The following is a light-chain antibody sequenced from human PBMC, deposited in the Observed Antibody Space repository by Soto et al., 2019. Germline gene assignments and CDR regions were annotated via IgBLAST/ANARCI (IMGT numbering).Light chain of an antibody. CDR1: QGISSW. CDR2: GTS. Sequence: DIQMTQSPSSVSASVGERVTITCRASQGISSWLAWFQQKPGKAPKLLIYGTSTLQSGVPSRFSGTGSGIDFTLTINSLRPEDSATYFCQQSHTSPVTFGGGTKVEIK. J-gene: IGKJ4*01. V-gene: IGKV1D-12*01. CDR3: QQSHTSPVT.